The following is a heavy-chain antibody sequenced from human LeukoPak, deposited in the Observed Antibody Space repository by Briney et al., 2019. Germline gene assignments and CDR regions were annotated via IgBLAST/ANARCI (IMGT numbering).Heavy chain of an antibody. CDR1: GFTFSSYE. V-gene: IGHV3-48*03. CDR3: ARLYSSSSGLRASDY. D-gene: IGHD6-6*01. Sequence: GGSLRLSCAASGFTFSSYEMDWVRQAPGKGLEWVSYISSSGSTIFYADSVKGRFTISRDNAKNSLYLQMNSLRAEDTAVYYCARLYSSSSGLRASDYWGQGTLVTVSS. J-gene: IGHJ4*02. CDR2: ISSSGSTI.